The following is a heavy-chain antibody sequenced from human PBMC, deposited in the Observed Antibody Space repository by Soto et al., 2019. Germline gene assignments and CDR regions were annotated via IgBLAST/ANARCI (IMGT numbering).Heavy chain of an antibody. Sequence: QLQLQESGPGLVKPSETLSLSCAVTGASITRGGFHWGWIRQSPGQGLEWIGSLYSGSTYYNPSLKSRVTISADTSKNDFSLRLTSVTAADTAVYYCARRGSGHTFDYWGHGTLVTVSS. V-gene: IGHV4-39*02. CDR3: ARRGSGHTFDY. D-gene: IGHD3-10*01. CDR2: LYSGST. J-gene: IGHJ4*01. CDR1: GASITRGGFH.